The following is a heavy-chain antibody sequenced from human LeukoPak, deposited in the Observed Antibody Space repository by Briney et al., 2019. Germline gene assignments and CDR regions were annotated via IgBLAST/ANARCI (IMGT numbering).Heavy chain of an antibody. Sequence: SQTLSLTCTVSGASISSGSYYWSWIRQPAGKGLEWIGRIHTSGSTNYNPSLKSRVTISVDTSKNQFSLKLCSVTAADTAVYYCARSGIAAAGYYYYGLDVWGQGTTVTVSS. CDR3: ARSGIAAAGYYYYGLDV. D-gene: IGHD6-13*01. J-gene: IGHJ6*02. CDR2: IHTSGST. CDR1: GASISSGSYY. V-gene: IGHV4-61*02.